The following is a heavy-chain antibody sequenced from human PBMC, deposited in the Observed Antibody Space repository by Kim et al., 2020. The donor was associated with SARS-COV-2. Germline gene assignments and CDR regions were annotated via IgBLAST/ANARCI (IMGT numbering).Heavy chain of an antibody. J-gene: IGHJ4*02. Sequence: GGSLRLSCAASGFTFSSYGMHWVRQAPGQGLEWVAVIWYDGSNKYYADSVKGRFTIPRDNSKNTLYLQMNSLRAEDTAVYYCAKVEGESSGWPHYFDYWGQGTLVTVSS. V-gene: IGHV3-33*06. D-gene: IGHD6-19*01. CDR2: IWYDGSNK. CDR3: AKVEGESSGWPHYFDY. CDR1: GFTFSSYG.